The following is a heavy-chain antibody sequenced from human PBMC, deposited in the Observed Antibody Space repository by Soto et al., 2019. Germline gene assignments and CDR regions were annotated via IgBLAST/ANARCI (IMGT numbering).Heavy chain of an antibody. J-gene: IGHJ4*01. CDR3: ARDSGDGSGASVNHYLDY. Sequence: WGARRLSWAASGFTLGSYWMSWVRQAPGKGLEWLATIKMDASEKKYVDSVKGRFTMSRDNAKNSLYLQMDSLRAEDTAVYYCARDSGDGSGASVNHYLDYWGDGTLVTVSS. D-gene: IGHD3-10*01. CDR1: GFTLGSYW. CDR2: IKMDASEK. V-gene: IGHV3-7*01.